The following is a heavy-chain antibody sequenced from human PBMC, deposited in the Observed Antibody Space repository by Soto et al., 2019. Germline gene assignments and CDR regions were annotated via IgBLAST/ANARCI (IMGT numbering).Heavy chain of an antibody. Sequence: GGSLRLSCAASGFTFSSYAMHWVRQAPGKGLEWVAVISYDGSNKYYADSVKGRFTISRDNSKNTLYLQMNSLRAEDTAVYYCARERGDIVVVTATALHYWGQGTLVTVSS. D-gene: IGHD2-21*02. CDR2: ISYDGSNK. CDR1: GFTFSSYA. V-gene: IGHV3-30-3*01. J-gene: IGHJ4*02. CDR3: ARERGDIVVVTATALHY.